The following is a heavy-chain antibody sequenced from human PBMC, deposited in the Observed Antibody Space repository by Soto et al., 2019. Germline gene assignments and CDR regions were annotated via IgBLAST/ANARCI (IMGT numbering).Heavy chain of an antibody. CDR1: GFTFSSYD. CDR2: IWYDGSNK. V-gene: IGHV3-33*01. D-gene: IGHD3-3*01. J-gene: IGHJ6*02. Sequence: RRLSCAASGFTFSSYDMHWVRQAPGKGLEWVAVIWYDGSNKYYADSVKGRFTISRDNSKNTLYLQMNSLRAEDTAVYYCARGVRFLEWLLGYGMDVWGQGTTVTVSS. CDR3: ARGVRFLEWLLGYGMDV.